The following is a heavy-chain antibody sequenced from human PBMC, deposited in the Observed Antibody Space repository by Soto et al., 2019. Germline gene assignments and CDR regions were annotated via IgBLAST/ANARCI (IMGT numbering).Heavy chain of an antibody. J-gene: IGHJ5*02. D-gene: IGHD1-7*01. CDR3: ARDRGYNWNYGWFDP. Sequence: QVQLVQSGAEVKKPGASVEVSCKASGYTFTSYGISWVRQAPGQGLEWMGRISAYNGNTNYAQKLQGRVTMTTDTSTSTAYMELRSLRSDDTAVYYCARDRGYNWNYGWFDPWGQGTLVTLSS. V-gene: IGHV1-18*01. CDR2: ISAYNGNT. CDR1: GYTFTSYG.